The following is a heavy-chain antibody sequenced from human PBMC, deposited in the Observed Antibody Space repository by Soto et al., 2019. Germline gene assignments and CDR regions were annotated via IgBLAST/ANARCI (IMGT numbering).Heavy chain of an antibody. CDR1: GFDFSRHH. V-gene: IGHV3-30-3*01. J-gene: IGHJ4*02. Sequence: GGSLRLSCSVSGFDFSRHHMHWVRQAPGKGLERVAIISSDGINTNYADSVKGRFTISRDNSKNTVYLQMDSLRSEDTALYYCARDWTGYVSAYFPDYWGQGTVVTVSS. D-gene: IGHD2-2*01. CDR2: ISSDGINT. CDR3: ARDWTGYVSAYFPDY.